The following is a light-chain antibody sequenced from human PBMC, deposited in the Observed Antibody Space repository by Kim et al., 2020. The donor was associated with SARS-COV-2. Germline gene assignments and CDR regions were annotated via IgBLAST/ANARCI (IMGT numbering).Light chain of an antibody. Sequence: QSALTQPASVSGSPGQSITISCTGTSSDVGRYNLVSWYQQHPGKAPKFMIYEVTKRPSGVSNRFSGSKSGNTASLTISGLQAEDEADYYCCSYAGDSTRGVFGGGTKLTVL. J-gene: IGLJ2*01. CDR2: EVT. CDR1: SSDVGRYNL. V-gene: IGLV2-23*02. CDR3: CSYAGDSTRGV.